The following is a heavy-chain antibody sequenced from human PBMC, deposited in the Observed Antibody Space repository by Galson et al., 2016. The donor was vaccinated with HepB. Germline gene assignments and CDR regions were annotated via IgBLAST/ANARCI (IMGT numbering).Heavy chain of an antibody. Sequence: SLRLSCAASGLPFSGYSMTWVRQAPGKGLEWVAAIVGSGGDTDYAGSVEGRFTISRDNSKNTLYLQMNSLRAEDTAVYYCAKRAYISSGWFDFWGQGTVVTVSA. CDR2: IVGSGGDT. CDR1: GLPFSGYS. D-gene: IGHD6-19*01. CDR3: AKRAYISSGWFDF. V-gene: IGHV3-23*01. J-gene: IGHJ5*01.